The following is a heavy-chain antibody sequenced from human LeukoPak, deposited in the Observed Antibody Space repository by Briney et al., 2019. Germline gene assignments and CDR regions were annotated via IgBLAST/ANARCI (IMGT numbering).Heavy chain of an antibody. CDR3: ARVGGYCSSTSCSDTYFDY. CDR1: GFTVSSNY. D-gene: IGHD2-2*01. J-gene: IGHJ4*02. V-gene: IGHV3-53*01. CDR2: IYSGGST. Sequence: GGSLRLSCAASGFTVSSNYRSWVRQAPGKGLEWVSVIYSGGSTYYADSVKGRFTISRDNSKNTLYLQMNSLRAEDTAVYYCARVGGYCSSTSCSDTYFDYWGQGTLVTVSS.